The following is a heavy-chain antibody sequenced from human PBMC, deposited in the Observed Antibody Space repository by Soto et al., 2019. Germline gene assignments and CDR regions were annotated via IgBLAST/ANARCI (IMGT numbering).Heavy chain of an antibody. CDR2: IGAYNGNT. Sequence: GASVKVSCKDSGYTFTSYGISWVRQAPGQGLEWRGWIGAYNGNTNYARKLQCRVTMTTDTATATADMEPRGRRTDGTAVCYWARDPRVAGATRSWGAFDIWAEAKILTDSS. J-gene: IGHJ3*02. D-gene: IGHD1-26*01. V-gene: IGHV1-18*04. CDR3: ARDPRVAGATRSWGAFDI. CDR1: GYTFTSYG.